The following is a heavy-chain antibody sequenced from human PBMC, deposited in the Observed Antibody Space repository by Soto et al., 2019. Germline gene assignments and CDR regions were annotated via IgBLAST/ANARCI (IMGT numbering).Heavy chain of an antibody. Sequence: SETLSLTCTVSGGSISSYYWSWIRQPPGKGLEWIGYIYYSGSTNYNPSLKSRVTISVDTSKNQFSVKLSSVTAADTAVYYCARFTRWEYYYYGMDVWGQGTTVTVSS. J-gene: IGHJ6*02. CDR3: ARFTRWEYYYYGMDV. CDR1: GGSISSYY. D-gene: IGHD1-26*01. CDR2: IYYSGST. V-gene: IGHV4-59*01.